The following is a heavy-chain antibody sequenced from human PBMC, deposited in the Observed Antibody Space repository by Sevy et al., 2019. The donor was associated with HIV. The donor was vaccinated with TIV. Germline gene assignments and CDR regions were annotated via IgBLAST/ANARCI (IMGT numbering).Heavy chain of an antibody. Sequence: GGSLRLSCAASGFTFSSYAMSWVRQAPGKGLEWVSAISGSGGSTYYADSVKGRFTTSRDNSKNTLYLQMNSLRAEDTAVYYCAKDPTLTLTCYPYYFDYWSQGTLVTVSS. V-gene: IGHV3-23*01. CDR1: GFTFSSYA. CDR3: AKDPTLTLTCYPYYFDY. J-gene: IGHJ4*02. D-gene: IGHD3-9*01. CDR2: ISGSGGST.